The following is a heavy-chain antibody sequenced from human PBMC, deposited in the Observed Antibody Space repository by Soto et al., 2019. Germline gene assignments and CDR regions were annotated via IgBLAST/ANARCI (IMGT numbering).Heavy chain of an antibody. V-gene: IGHV3-74*01. Sequence: PGGSLRLSCAASGFTFSNYWMHRVRQAPGKGLVWVSRIDSHGSAASYADSVKGRFTISRDNAKNTLYLQMNSLRVEDTAVYFCAREYCSAGSCYGDYWGQGTLVTVSS. J-gene: IGHJ4*02. CDR2: IDSHGSAA. D-gene: IGHD2-15*01. CDR3: AREYCSAGSCYGDY. CDR1: GFTFSNYW.